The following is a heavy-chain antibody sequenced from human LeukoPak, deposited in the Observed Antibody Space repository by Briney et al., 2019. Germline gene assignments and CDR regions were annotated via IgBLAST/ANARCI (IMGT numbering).Heavy chain of an antibody. D-gene: IGHD3-22*01. J-gene: IGHJ4*02. V-gene: IGHV3-30*03. CDR3: ARNSDYYDYSPQSV. CDR2: IGHDGADK. Sequence: PGGSLRLSCAASGFTFSDYYMSWIRQAPGKGLEWVALIGHDGADKYYADSVKGRFLISRDNSKNMLFLQMNSLIIEDTAVYYCARNSDYYDYSPQSVWGQGTLVIVS. CDR1: GFTFSDYY.